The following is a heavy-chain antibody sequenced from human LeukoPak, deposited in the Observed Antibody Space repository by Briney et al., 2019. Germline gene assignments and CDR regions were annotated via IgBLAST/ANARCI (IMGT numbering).Heavy chain of an antibody. J-gene: IGHJ4*02. V-gene: IGHV3-7*03. CDR3: ISGRGY. Sequence: GGSLRLSCTASGFTFNTYWMNWVRQAPGKGLEWVANIKPDGSEKYYVYSVEGRCTISRDNAKNSLYLQMNSLRAEDTAVYYCISGRGYWGQGALVTVSS. CDR1: GFTFNTYW. D-gene: IGHD3-10*01. CDR2: IKPDGSEK.